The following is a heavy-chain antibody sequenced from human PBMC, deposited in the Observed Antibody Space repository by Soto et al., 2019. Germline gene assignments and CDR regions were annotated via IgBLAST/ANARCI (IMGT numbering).Heavy chain of an antibody. D-gene: IGHD3-10*01. CDR3: VRPNGESIHYYHGMDV. Sequence: QVQLVESGGGLVKPGGSLRLSCAASGFTFSDYYMAWIRQAPGKGLEYVSYISIDGESMYYAAAVKGRFTISRYTAKNSLSLQMNRLRDEDTAVYYCVRPNGESIHYYHGMDVWGQGTTVTVSS. V-gene: IGHV3-11*01. CDR1: GFTFSDYY. J-gene: IGHJ6*02. CDR2: ISIDGESM.